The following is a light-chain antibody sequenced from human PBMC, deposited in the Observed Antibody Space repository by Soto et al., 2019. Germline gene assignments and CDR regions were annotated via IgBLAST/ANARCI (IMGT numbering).Light chain of an antibody. J-gene: IGKJ5*01. CDR3: QHYTLYSAP. Sequence: RLTQSPSSLSASVGDTVTISCRASKDISPYLAWYQQKPGKAPTLLIFGASSLHNGVPPRFAGSGSGSEFTLTINRLQPDDFATYFCQHYTLYSAPFGQGTRV. V-gene: IGKV1-5*01. CDR2: GAS. CDR1: KDISPY.